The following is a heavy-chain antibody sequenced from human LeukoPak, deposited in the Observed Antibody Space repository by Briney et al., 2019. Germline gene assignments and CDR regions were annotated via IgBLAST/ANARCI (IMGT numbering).Heavy chain of an antibody. D-gene: IGHD2-15*01. CDR2: ISGSGGST. V-gene: IGHV3-23*01. CDR3: AKALVVVVASSRAFDY. J-gene: IGHJ4*02. CDR1: GFTVRSYA. Sequence: GGSLRLSCAASGFTVRSYAMSWVRQAPGKGLEWVSGISGSGGSTYYADSVKGRFTISRDSSKNTLYLQMNSLRAEDTAVYYCAKALVVVVASSRAFDYWGQGTLVTVSS.